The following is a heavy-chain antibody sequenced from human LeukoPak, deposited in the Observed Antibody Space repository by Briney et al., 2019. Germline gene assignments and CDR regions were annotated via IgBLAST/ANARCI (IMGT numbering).Heavy chain of an antibody. D-gene: IGHD4-17*01. J-gene: IGHJ4*02. Sequence: SVKVSCKASGGTFSSYAISWVRQAPGQGLEWMGGIIPIFGTANYARKFQGRVTITADESTSTAYMELSSLRSEDTAVYYCASREGLRRDPGYFDYWGQGTLVTVSS. CDR3: ASREGLRRDPGYFDY. CDR1: GGTFSSYA. V-gene: IGHV1-69*01. CDR2: IIPIFGTA.